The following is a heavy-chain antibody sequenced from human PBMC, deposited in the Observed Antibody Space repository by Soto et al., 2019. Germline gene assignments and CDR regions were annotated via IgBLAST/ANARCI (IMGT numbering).Heavy chain of an antibody. CDR1: GGSFSSSSYF. Sequence: QLQLQESGPGLVKPSETLSLTCTVSGGSFSSSSYFWAWIRQPPGKGLEWIGSISYSGSTYYNPYLTSRVTIYVDTSQNQFSVKLSSVTAADTAVYYCASTGRFAAIELWWFDPWGRGTLVTVSS. D-gene: IGHD2-8*01. J-gene: IGHJ5*02. CDR2: ISYSGST. CDR3: ASTGRFAAIELWWFDP. V-gene: IGHV4-39*01.